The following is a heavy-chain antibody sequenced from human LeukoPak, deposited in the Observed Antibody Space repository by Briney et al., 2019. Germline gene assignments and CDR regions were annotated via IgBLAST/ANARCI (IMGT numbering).Heavy chain of an antibody. CDR3: ATPGVVPAAILLNY. J-gene: IGHJ4*02. CDR1: GYTFTSYG. V-gene: IGHV1-18*01. Sequence: GASVKVSCKASGYTFTSYGISWVRQAPGQGLEWMGWISAYNGNTNYAQKLQGRVTMTTDTSTSTVYMELSSLRSEDTAVYYCATPGVVPAAILLNYWGQGTLVTVSS. D-gene: IGHD2-2*02. CDR2: ISAYNGNT.